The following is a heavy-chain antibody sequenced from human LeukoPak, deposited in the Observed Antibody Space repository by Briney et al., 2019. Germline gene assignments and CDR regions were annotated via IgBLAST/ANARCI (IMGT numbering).Heavy chain of an antibody. D-gene: IGHD4-17*01. J-gene: IGHJ3*02. CDR1: GFTFSSYS. Sequence: GGSLRLSCAASGFTFSSYSMNWVRQAPGKGLEWVSSISSSSSYIYYADSVKGRFTISRDNAKNSLFLQMNSLRAEDTAVYYCAGINGYGDPTGAFDIWGQGTMVTVSS. V-gene: IGHV3-21*01. CDR3: AGINGYGDPTGAFDI. CDR2: ISSSSSYI.